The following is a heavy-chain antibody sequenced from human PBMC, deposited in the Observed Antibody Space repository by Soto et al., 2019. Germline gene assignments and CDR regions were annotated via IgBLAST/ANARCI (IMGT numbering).Heavy chain of an antibody. V-gene: IGHV3-23*01. D-gene: IGHD3-3*01. CDR2: ISGSGFKK. CDR1: GFIFENFG. Sequence: GGSLRLSCAASGFIFENFGMSWVRQAPGKGLEWISSISGSGFKKYYADSVKGRFSISRDTSQSALYLQMNSLRADDTAMYYCARWSYLDYWGQGTRVTVSS. J-gene: IGHJ4*02. CDR3: ARWSYLDY.